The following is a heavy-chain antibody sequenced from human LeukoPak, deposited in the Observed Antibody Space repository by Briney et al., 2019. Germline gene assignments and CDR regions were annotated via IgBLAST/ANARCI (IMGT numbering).Heavy chain of an antibody. Sequence: GGSLRLSCAASGFTFSTYSMNWVRQAPGKGLEWVSYISSSSSTIYYADSVKGRFTISRDNAKNSLYLQMNSLRTEDTAVYYCGRIAINANNGMDVWGQGTTVTVSS. CDR2: ISSSSSTI. V-gene: IGHV3-48*01. CDR3: GRIAINANNGMDV. D-gene: IGHD1/OR15-1a*01. CDR1: GFTFSTYS. J-gene: IGHJ6*02.